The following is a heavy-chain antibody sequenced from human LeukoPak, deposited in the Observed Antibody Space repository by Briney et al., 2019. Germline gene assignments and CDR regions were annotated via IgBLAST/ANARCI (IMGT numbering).Heavy chain of an antibody. Sequence: ASVKVSCKASGYTFTSYYMHWVRQAPGQGLEWMGIINPSGGSTSYAQKFQGRVTITADESTSTAYMELSSLRSEDTAVYYCARSGYVGQWLVRNYFDYWGQGTLVTVSS. D-gene: IGHD6-19*01. CDR1: GYTFTSYY. V-gene: IGHV1-46*01. CDR2: INPSGGST. CDR3: ARSGYVGQWLVRNYFDY. J-gene: IGHJ4*02.